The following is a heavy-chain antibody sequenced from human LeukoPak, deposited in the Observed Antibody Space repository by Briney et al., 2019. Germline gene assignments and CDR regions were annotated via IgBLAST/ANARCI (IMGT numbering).Heavy chain of an antibody. J-gene: IGHJ4*02. Sequence: ASVKVSCKASGYTFTSYAMHWVRQAPGQRLEWMGWISAGNGNTKYSQKFQGRVTITRDTSASTAYMELSSLRSEDTAVYYCARDLGGSYFDYWGQGTLVTVSS. CDR3: ARDLGGSYFDY. D-gene: IGHD1-26*01. CDR1: GYTFTSYA. V-gene: IGHV1-3*01. CDR2: ISAGNGNT.